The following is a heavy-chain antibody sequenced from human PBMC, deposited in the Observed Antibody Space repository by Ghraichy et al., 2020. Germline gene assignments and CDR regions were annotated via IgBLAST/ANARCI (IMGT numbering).Heavy chain of an antibody. CDR3: ARHRSIAAPPMAHLDY. Sequence: SETLSLTCTVSGGSISSSSYYWGWIRQPPGKGLEWIGSIYYSGSTYYNPSLKSRVTISVDTSKNQFSLKLSSVTAADTAVYYCARHRSIAAPPMAHLDYWGQGTLVTASS. CDR2: IYYSGST. CDR1: GGSISSSSYY. J-gene: IGHJ4*02. D-gene: IGHD6-6*01. V-gene: IGHV4-39*01.